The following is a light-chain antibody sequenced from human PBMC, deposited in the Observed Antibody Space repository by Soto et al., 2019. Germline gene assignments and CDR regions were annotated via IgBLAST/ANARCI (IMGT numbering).Light chain of an antibody. V-gene: IGKV1-5*01. J-gene: IGKJ4*01. CDR1: QTISSW. CDR2: DAS. CDR3: QQYSIYPLT. Sequence: DIQMTQSPSTLSASVGDRVTITCRASQTISSWLAWYQQKPGKAPNLLIYDASSLESGVPSRFSGSGSGTEFPLSIISLQPDDFATYYCQQYSIYPLTFGGGTKVDIK.